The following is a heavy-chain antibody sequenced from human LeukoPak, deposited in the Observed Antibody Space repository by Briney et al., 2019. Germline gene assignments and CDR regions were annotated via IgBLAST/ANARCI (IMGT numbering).Heavy chain of an antibody. Sequence: GASLRLSCAASGFTFSSYSMNWVRQAPGKGLEWVSYISSSSSTIYYADSVKGRFTISRDNAKNSLYLQMNSLRAEDTAVYYCARESSSSWRDFDYWGQGTLVTVSS. CDR1: GFTFSSYS. D-gene: IGHD6-13*01. V-gene: IGHV3-48*01. J-gene: IGHJ4*02. CDR2: ISSSSSTI. CDR3: ARESSSSWRDFDY.